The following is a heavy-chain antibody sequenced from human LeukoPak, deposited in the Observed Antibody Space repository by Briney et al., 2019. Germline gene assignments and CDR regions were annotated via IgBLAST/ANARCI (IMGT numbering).Heavy chain of an antibody. Sequence: GGSLRLSCAASGFTFSSYGMHWVRQAPGKGLEWVAVISYDGSNKYYADSVKGRFTISRDNSKNMLYLQMNSLRAEDTAVYYCAKENYYYGSGSWGIAAFDIWGQGTMVTVSS. CDR3: AKENYYYGSGSWGIAAFDI. J-gene: IGHJ3*02. CDR1: GFTFSSYG. V-gene: IGHV3-30*18. CDR2: ISYDGSNK. D-gene: IGHD3-10*01.